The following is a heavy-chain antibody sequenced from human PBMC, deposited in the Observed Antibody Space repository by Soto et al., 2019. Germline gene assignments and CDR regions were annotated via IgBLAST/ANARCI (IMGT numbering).Heavy chain of an antibody. CDR3: ARDPSVIPGCYYYGMDV. V-gene: IGHV1-3*04. CDR2: INTGNGDV. J-gene: IGHJ6*02. D-gene: IGHD2-21*01. CDR1: GSTLTTYA. Sequence: ASVKVSCKASGSTLTTYAMHWVRQAPGQRLEWLGWINTGNGDVKYSQKFQGRVTITRDTSASTAYMELSSLRSEDTAVHYCARDPSVIPGCYYYGMDVWGQGTSVTVSS.